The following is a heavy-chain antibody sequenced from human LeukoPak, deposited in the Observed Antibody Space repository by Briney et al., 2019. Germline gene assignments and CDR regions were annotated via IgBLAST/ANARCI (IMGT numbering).Heavy chain of an antibody. J-gene: IGHJ4*02. D-gene: IGHD3-3*01. CDR2: MNPNSGNT. Sequence: ASVKVSCKASGYTFTSYDINWVRQATGQGLEWMGWMNPNSGNTGYAQKFQGRVTMTRNTSISTAYMELSSLRSEDTAVYYCARGQILRFLEWLQREGVVFDYWGQGTLVTVSS. CDR1: GYTFTSYD. V-gene: IGHV1-8*01. CDR3: ARGQILRFLEWLQREGVVFDY.